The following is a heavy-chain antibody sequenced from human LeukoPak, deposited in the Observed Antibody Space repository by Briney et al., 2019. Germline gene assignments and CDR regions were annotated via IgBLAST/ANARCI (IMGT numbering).Heavy chain of an antibody. CDR3: ARADSSGYSDFDY. Sequence: LSLTCAVYGGSFSGYYWSWIRQAPGKGLEWVSYISSSSSYTNYADSVKGRFTISRDNAKNSLYLQMNSLRAEDTAVYYCARADSSGYSDFDYWGQGTLVTVSS. CDR2: ISSSSSYT. V-gene: IGHV3-11*06. CDR1: GGSFSGYY. D-gene: IGHD3-22*01. J-gene: IGHJ4*02.